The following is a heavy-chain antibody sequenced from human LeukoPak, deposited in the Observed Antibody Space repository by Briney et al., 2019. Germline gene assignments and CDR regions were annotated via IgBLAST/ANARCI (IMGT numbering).Heavy chain of an antibody. J-gene: IGHJ3*02. D-gene: IGHD3-22*01. CDR1: GYTLTELS. CDR2: FDPEDGET. CDR3: ATDLGPRGTMIEAFDI. V-gene: IGHV1-24*01. Sequence: ASVKVSCKVSGYTLTELSMHWVRQAPGKGLEWMGGFDPEDGETIYAQKFQGRVTMTEDTSTDTAYMELSSLRSEDTAVYYCATDLGPRGTMIEAFDIWGQGTMVTVSS.